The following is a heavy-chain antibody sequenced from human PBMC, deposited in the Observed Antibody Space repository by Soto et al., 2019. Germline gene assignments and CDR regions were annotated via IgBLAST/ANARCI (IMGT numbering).Heavy chain of an antibody. V-gene: IGHV3-23*01. Sequence: EVQLLESGGGLVQPGGSLRLSCAASGFTFSSYAMSWVRQAPGKGLEWVSAISGSGGSTYYADSVEGRFTISRDNSKKPLYLQMNSLRDEDTAVYDCAKNFIQEWLLLRPSGYFDYWGQGTLVTVCS. J-gene: IGHJ4*02. CDR3: AKNFIQEWLLLRPSGYFDY. CDR1: GFTFSSYA. CDR2: ISGSGGST. D-gene: IGHD3-22*01.